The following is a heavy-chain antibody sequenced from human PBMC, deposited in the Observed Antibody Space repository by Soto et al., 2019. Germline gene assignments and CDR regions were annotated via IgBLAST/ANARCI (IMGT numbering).Heavy chain of an antibody. CDR3: ARNLNYDRSGSNAFDI. Sequence: SETLSLTCTVSGGSISSSSYYWGWIRQPPGKGLEWIGSIYYSGSTYYNPSLKSRVTISVDTSKNQFSLKLSSVTAADTAVYYCARNLNYDRSGSNAFDIWGQGTMVTFSS. V-gene: IGHV4-39*01. D-gene: IGHD3-22*01. CDR2: IYYSGST. J-gene: IGHJ3*02. CDR1: GGSISSSSYY.